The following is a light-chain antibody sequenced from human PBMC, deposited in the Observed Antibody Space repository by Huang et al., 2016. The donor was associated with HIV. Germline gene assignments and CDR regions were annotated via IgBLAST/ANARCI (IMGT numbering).Light chain of an antibody. CDR1: QSLLHNNRYNY. V-gene: IGKV2-28*01. CDR2: LGS. Sequence: DIVMTQSPLSLPVTPGESASISCRSSQSLLHNNRYNYLDWYLQKPGQSTQLLIYLGSNRAAGVPDRCSGSGSGTDFTLKISRVEAEDVGVYYCMQALQTPLTFGGGTKVEIK. J-gene: IGKJ4*01. CDR3: MQALQTPLT.